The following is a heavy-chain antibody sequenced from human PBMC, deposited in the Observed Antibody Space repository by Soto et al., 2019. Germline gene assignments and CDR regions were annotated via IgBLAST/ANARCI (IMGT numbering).Heavy chain of an antibody. V-gene: IGHV3-48*01. J-gene: IGHJ4*02. Sequence: EVHLVESGGRLVQPGGSLRLSCAASGFRFSDYSMNWVRQAPGRGLEWVSYISSSSFTIHYADSVEGRFAISRDNAKNSLYLQMNSLRAEDTAVYYCARDYNDFWSGHVDYWGQGALVTVSS. CDR2: ISSSSFTI. D-gene: IGHD3-3*01. CDR3: ARDYNDFWSGHVDY. CDR1: GFRFSDYS.